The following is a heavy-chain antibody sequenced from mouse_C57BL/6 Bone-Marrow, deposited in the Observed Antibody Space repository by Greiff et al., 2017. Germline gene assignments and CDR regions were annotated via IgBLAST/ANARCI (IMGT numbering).Heavy chain of an antibody. V-gene: IGHV6-3*01. CDR2: IRLKSDNYAT. J-gene: IGHJ1*03. D-gene: IGHD1-1*01. CDR1: GFTFSNYW. Sequence: EVKLVESGGGLVQPGGSMKLSCVASGFTFSNYWTNWVRQSPEKGLEWVAQIRLKSDNYATHYAESVKGRFTISRDDSKSSVYLQMNNLRAEDTGIYYCTADYYGSRHWYFDVWGTGTTVTVSS. CDR3: TADYYGSRHWYFDV.